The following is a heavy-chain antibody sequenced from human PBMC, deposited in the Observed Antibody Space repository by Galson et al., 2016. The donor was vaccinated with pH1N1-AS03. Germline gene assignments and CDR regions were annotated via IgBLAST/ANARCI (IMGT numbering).Heavy chain of an antibody. CDR2: LSAGNDA. CDR3: ARDRNHSSRHYYYGMDV. J-gene: IGHJ6*02. D-gene: IGHD3-10*01. V-gene: IGHV3-53*01. Sequence: SLRLSCAASGFSVRTNYMTWIRHTPGKGLEWVSLLSAGNDAYYAGSVRGQFTTSRSDSKNTWHLQMNSLRADDTGVYYCARDRNHSSRHYYYGMDVWGQGTTVTVAS. CDR1: GFSVRTNY.